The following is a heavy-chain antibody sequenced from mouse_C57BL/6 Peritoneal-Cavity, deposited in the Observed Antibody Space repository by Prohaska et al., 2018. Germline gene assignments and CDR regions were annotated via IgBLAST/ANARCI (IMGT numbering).Heavy chain of an antibody. V-gene: IGHV2-5*01. D-gene: IGHD1-1*01. CDR3: AKESYYGSSPYWYFDV. J-gene: IGHJ1*03. Sequence: GKGLEWLGVIWRGGSTDYNAAFMSRLSITKDNSKSQVFFKMSSLQVDDTAIYYCAKESYYGSSPYWYFDVWGTGTTITVSS. CDR2: IWRGGST.